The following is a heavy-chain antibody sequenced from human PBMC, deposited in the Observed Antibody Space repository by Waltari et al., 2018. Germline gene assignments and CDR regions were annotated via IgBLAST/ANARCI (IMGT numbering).Heavy chain of an antibody. CDR3: ARVITVVGTYRRTFDY. D-gene: IGHD6-19*01. CDR2: INPSDGTT. CDR1: GYTFTHYY. V-gene: IGHV1-46*01. Sequence: QVQLVQSGAEVKKHGASVQVSCTASGYTFTHYYIHWVRHAPGQGLEWMGVINPSDGTTSYAQKFQGRVTMTRDTSTSTVYMELSSLRSEDTAVYYCARVITVVGTYRRTFDYWGRGTLVTVSS. J-gene: IGHJ4*02.